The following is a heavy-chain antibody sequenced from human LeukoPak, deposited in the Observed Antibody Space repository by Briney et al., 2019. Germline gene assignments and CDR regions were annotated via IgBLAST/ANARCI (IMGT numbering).Heavy chain of an antibody. V-gene: IGHV3-7*03. CDR3: AKEGRSLQTY. Sequence: GGSLRPSCAASGFMFSSNWMSWVRLAPGKGLEWVANIKEDGTETYYVDSVKGRFTISRDNAKNSLYLQMNSLRVEDTAVYYCAKEGRSLQTYWGQGTLVTVSS. CDR1: GFMFSSNW. D-gene: IGHD5-24*01. J-gene: IGHJ4*02. CDR2: IKEDGTET.